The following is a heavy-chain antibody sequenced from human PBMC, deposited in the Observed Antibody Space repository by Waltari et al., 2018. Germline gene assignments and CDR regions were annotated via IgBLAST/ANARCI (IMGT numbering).Heavy chain of an antibody. J-gene: IGHJ4*02. V-gene: IGHV3-9*01. CDR2: ITWNSGRV. CDR3: AKDSSSFYPISFDS. CDR1: GFTFYEFA. Sequence: EVQVVESGGGLVQPGRSLRLSCAASGFTFYEFAMHWVRQAPGKGLEWVSSITWNSGRVDYADSVKGRFTISRDNANNSLYLEMNSLRAEDTALYFCAKDSSSFYPISFDSWGQGTLVTVSS. D-gene: IGHD6-6*01.